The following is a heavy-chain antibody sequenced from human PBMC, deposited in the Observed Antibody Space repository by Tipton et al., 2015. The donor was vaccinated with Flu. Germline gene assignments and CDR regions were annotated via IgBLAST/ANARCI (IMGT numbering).Heavy chain of an antibody. CDR1: GFTFTSYA. Sequence: SLRLSCAASGFTFTSYAMHWVRQAPGKGLEWEALIWYDGSNKYYADSVKGRFIISRDNSKNMVYLQMDSLRAEDTAMYYCVRDPPAQYSIGWVFDYWGQGTLVTVSS. CDR3: VRDPPAQYSIGWVFDY. D-gene: IGHD6-19*01. V-gene: IGHV3-33*01. CDR2: IWYDGSNK. J-gene: IGHJ4*02.